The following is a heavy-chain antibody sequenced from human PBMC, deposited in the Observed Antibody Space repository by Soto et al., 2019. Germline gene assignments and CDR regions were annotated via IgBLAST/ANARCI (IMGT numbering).Heavy chain of an antibody. CDR1: GGTFSSYA. V-gene: IGHV1-69*06. CDR3: ARSRDGYTPRFYYYYGMDV. Sequence: SVKVSCKASGGTFSSYAISWVRQAPGQGLEWMGGIIPIFGTANYAQKFQGRVTITADKSTSTAYMELSSLRSEDTAVYYCARSRDGYTPRFYYYYGMDVWGQGTTVTVSS. J-gene: IGHJ6*02. D-gene: IGHD3-16*01. CDR2: IIPIFGTA.